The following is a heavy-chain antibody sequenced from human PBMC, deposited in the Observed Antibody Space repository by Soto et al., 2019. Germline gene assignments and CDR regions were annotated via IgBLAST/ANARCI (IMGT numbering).Heavy chain of an antibody. V-gene: IGHV3-23*01. D-gene: IGHD3-22*01. Sequence: EVQLLESGGGLVQPGGSLRLSCAASGFSFSTCAVSWVRQAPGKGLEWVSSISASGATTHYAESVRGRFTISSDNSRNTLHFPMSSTTAEDTAIYSCAGKATGYFVPCDFWGRGTLVTVSS. CDR2: ISASGATT. CDR1: GFSFSTCA. CDR3: AGKATGYFVPCDF. J-gene: IGHJ4*02.